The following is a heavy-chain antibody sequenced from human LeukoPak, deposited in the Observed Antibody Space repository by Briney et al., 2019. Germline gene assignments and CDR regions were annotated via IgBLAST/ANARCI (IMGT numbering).Heavy chain of an antibody. CDR1: GFRFSSFG. CDR3: ARDSDYSGNGNGDWFDP. V-gene: IGHV1-18*04. CDR2: ISNYFGVT. J-gene: IGHJ5*02. Sequence: ASVKVSCKASGFRFSSFGVSWVRQAPGQGLEWMGWISNYFGVTHYAEKFEDRVTMTVDTSTTTVYMELRSLKYDDTAIYYCARDSDYSGNGNGDWFDPWGQGTVVIVSS. D-gene: IGHD4-11*01.